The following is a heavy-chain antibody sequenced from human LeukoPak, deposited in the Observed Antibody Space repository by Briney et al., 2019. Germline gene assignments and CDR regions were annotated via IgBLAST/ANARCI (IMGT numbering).Heavy chain of an antibody. Sequence: GGSLRLSCAASGFSFSNYWMHWVRQVPGKGLVWVSRMDFEGTTRSHADSVQGRFTIYRDNAKNTLYLQMNSLRVDDTAVYYCVRGSSFNQPDSFDFWGQGTMVTVSS. D-gene: IGHD1-14*01. CDR2: MDFEGTTR. V-gene: IGHV3-74*01. CDR1: GFSFSNYW. J-gene: IGHJ3*01. CDR3: VRGSSFNQPDSFDF.